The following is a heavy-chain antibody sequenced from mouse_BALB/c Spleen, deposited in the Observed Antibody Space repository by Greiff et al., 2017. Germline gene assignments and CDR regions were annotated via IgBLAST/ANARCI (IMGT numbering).Heavy chain of an antibody. D-gene: IGHD1-1*01. J-gene: IGHJ2*01. CDR3: ARSPHYYGSSSSFDY. CDR1: GFTFSSFG. V-gene: IGHV5-17*02. CDR2: ISSGSSTI. Sequence: EVKLVESGGGLVQPGGSRKLSCAASGFTFSSFGMHWVRQAPEKGLEWVAYISSGSSTIYYADTVKGRFTISRDNPKNTLFLQMTSLRSEDTAMYYCARSPHYYGSSSSFDYWGQGTTLTVSS.